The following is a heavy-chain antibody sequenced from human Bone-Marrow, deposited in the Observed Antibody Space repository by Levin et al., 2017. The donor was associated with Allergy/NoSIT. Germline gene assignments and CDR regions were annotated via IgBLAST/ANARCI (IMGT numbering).Heavy chain of an antibody. CDR2: IRRKDKSYAT. CDR1: GFTFSGAA. V-gene: IGHV3-73*01. CDR3: TRLSIATAGDY. J-gene: IGHJ4*02. D-gene: IGHD6-13*01. Sequence: PGGSLRLSCAASGFTFSGAAMHWVRQASGKGLEWVGRIRRKDKSYATAYAASVKGRFTISRDDSKNTAYLQMNSLKTEDTAVYYCTRLSIATAGDYWGQGTLVTVSS.